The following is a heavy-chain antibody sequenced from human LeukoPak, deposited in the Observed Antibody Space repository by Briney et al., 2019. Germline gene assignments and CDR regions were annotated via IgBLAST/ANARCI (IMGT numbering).Heavy chain of an antibody. CDR1: GFTVSSNY. D-gene: IGHD2-15*01. V-gene: IGHV3-23*01. CDR2: ISGSGGST. Sequence: GGSLRLSCAPFGFTVSSNYMSWVRQAPGKGLEWVSAISGSGGSTYYADSVKGRFTISRDNSKNTLYLQMNSLRAEDTAVYYCAKASYCSGGSCYLVDYWGQGTLVTVSS. CDR3: AKASYCSGGSCYLVDY. J-gene: IGHJ4*02.